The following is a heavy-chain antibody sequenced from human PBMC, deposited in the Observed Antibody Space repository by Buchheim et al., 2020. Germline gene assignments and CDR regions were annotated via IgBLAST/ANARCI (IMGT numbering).Heavy chain of an antibody. Sequence: QVQLQESGPGLVKPSETLSLTCTVSGGSISSYYRSWIRQPPGKGLEWIGYIYYSGSTNYNPSLKSRVTISVDTSQNQFSLKLSSVTAADTAVYYCAATNYYYDFWSGHMGYGMDVWGQGTT. CDR1: GGSISSYY. V-gene: IGHV4-59*01. CDR3: AATNYYYDFWSGHMGYGMDV. J-gene: IGHJ6*02. CDR2: IYYSGST. D-gene: IGHD3-3*01.